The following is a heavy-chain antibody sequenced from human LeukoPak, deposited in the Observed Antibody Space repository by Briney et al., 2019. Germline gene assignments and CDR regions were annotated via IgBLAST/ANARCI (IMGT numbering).Heavy chain of an antibody. CDR2: INHSGST. CDR3: ARGGLSRPYEY. V-gene: IGHV4-34*01. Sequence: PSQTLSLTCAVYGGSFSGHYWSWIRHPPGKGREWNGEINHSGSTNYNPSLKSLVTISVDTSKNQFSLKLRSVTAADTAAYYCARGGLSRPYEYWGQGTLVTVSS. D-gene: IGHD1-1*01. J-gene: IGHJ4*02. CDR1: GGSFSGHY.